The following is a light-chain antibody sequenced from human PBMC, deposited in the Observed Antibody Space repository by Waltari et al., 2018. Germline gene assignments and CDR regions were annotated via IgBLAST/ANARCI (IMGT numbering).Light chain of an antibody. V-gene: IGKV3-15*01. CDR1: QSVNNN. CDR2: GAS. CDR3: QQYIQWTLT. Sequence: EIVMTQSPATLSVSPGERATLSCRASQSVNNNLAWYQQKPGQAPRLLIYGASTRATGIAVRFSASGSGTEFTLTISSLQSEDFAVYYCQQYIQWTLTFGGGSKVEIK. J-gene: IGKJ4*01.